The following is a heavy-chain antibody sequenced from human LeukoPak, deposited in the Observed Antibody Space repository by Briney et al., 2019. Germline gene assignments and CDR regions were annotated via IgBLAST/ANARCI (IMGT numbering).Heavy chain of an antibody. CDR2: ISAYNGNT. CDR3: ARDRHDSHSKPLSDY. Sequence: ASVKVSCKASGYTFISYGISWVRQAPGQGLEWMGWISAYNGNTNYAQKLQGRVTMTTDTSTSTAYMELRSLRSDDTAVYYCARDRHDSHSKPLSDYWGRGTLVTVSS. CDR1: GYTFISYG. J-gene: IGHJ4*02. D-gene: IGHD1-14*01. V-gene: IGHV1-18*01.